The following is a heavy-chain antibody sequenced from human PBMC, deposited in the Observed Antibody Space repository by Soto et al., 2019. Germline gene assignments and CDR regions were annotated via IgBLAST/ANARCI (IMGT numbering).Heavy chain of an antibody. CDR3: ARESVALVAPIQVSGRRDV. V-gene: IGHV1-46*01. Sequence: QVQLVQSGAEVKKPGASVKVSCKASGYTFTSYYMHWVRQAPGQGLEWMGIINASGGSTSNAQKFHGRVTMNRDTSTSTVYVEVSRLRSDDTAVYYCARESVALVAPIQVSGRRDVWGDWTTVPVSS. CDR1: GYTFTSYY. D-gene: IGHD5-12*01. J-gene: IGHJ6*02. CDR2: INASGGST.